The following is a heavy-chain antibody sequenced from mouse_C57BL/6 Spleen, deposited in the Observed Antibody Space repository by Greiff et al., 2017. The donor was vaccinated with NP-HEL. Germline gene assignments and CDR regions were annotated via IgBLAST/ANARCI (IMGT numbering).Heavy chain of an antibody. J-gene: IGHJ2*01. Sequence: EVQGVESGGDLVKPGGSLKLSCAASGFTFSSYGMSWVRQTPDKRLEWVATISSGGSYTYYPDSVKGRFTISRDNAKNTLYLQMSSLKSEDTAMYYCARHTKFITTVVAGNFDYWGQGTTLTVSS. V-gene: IGHV5-6*01. CDR2: ISSGGSYT. CDR1: GFTFSSYG. D-gene: IGHD1-1*01. CDR3: ARHTKFITTVVAGNFDY.